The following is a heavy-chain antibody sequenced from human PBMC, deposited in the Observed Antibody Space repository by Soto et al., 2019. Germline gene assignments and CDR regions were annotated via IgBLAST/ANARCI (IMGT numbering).Heavy chain of an antibody. CDR2: IYWDGDK. J-gene: IGHJ1*01. Sequence: VSGPTLVNPTQTLTLTCTFSGFSFNRSGMSVGWIRQPPGKGLEWLALIYWDGDKRYSPSLKTRLAISKDASRSQVVLTMTNMDPVDTAAYYCAHTPAAILYDSSGYYLAEYFQHWGQ. D-gene: IGHD3-22*01. V-gene: IGHV2-5*02. CDR3: AHTPAAILYDSSGYYLAEYFQH. CDR1: GFSFNRSGMS.